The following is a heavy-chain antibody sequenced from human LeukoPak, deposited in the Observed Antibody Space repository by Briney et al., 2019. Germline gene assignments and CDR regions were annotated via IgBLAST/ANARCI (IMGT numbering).Heavy chain of an antibody. CDR3: ARGTRYYYDMDV. CDR1: GGSFSGYY. J-gene: IGHJ6*02. CDR2: INHSGST. Sequence: KPSETLSLTCAVYGGSFSGYYWSWIRQPPGKGLEWIGEINHSGSTNYNPSLKSRVTISVDTSKNQFSLKLSSVTAADTAVYYCARGTRYYYDMDVWGQGTTVTVSS. V-gene: IGHV4-34*01.